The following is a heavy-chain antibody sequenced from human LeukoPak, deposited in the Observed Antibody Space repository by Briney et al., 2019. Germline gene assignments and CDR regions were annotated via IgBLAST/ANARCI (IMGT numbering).Heavy chain of an antibody. CDR1: GGSFSGYY. CDR3: ARAAADYDILTGYYTAHLDY. D-gene: IGHD3-9*01. CDR2: IYYSGST. J-gene: IGHJ4*02. Sequence: PWETLSLTCAVYGGSFSGYYWSWIRQPPGKGLEWIGYIYYSGSTNYNPSLKSRVTISVDTSKNQFSLKLSSVTAADTAVYYCARAAADYDILTGYYTAHLDYWGQGTLVTVSS. V-gene: IGHV4-59*01.